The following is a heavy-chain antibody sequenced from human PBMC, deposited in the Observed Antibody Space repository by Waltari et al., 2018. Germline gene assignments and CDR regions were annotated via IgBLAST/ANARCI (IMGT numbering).Heavy chain of an antibody. Sequence: EVQLVESGGGLVQPGRSLRLSCAASGFTFDDYAMHWVRQAPGKGLGWVSGISWNSGSIGYADSVKGRFTISRDNAKNSLYLQMNSLRAEDTALYYCAKALRGTNDIYDYWGQGTLVTVSS. D-gene: IGHD2-8*01. V-gene: IGHV3-9*01. J-gene: IGHJ4*02. CDR3: AKALRGTNDIYDY. CDR2: ISWNSGSI. CDR1: GFTFDDYA.